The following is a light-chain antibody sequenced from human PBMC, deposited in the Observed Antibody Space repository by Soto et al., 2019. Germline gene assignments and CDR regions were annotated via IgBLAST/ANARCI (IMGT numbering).Light chain of an antibody. CDR3: QQYGSSPPIT. Sequence: EIVLPQSPGTLSLSPGERATLSCMASQSVSSSYLAWYQQKPGQAPRLLIYGASSRATGIPDRFSGSGSGTDFTLTISRLEPEDFAVYYCQQYGSSPPITLGQGTRLEIK. J-gene: IGKJ5*01. V-gene: IGKV3-20*01. CDR2: GAS. CDR1: QSVSSSY.